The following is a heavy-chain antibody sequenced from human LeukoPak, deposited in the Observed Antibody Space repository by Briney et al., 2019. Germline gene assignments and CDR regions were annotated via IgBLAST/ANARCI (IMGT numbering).Heavy chain of an antibody. D-gene: IGHD3-9*01. V-gene: IGHV4-59*01. CDR1: GGSFSGYY. CDR2: IYYSGST. J-gene: IGHJ3*02. Sequence: PSETLSLTCAVYGGSFSGYYWGWIRQPPGKGLEWIGSIYYSGSTNYNPSLKSRVTISVDTSKNQFSLKLSSVTAADTAVYYCAREYYDILTGYYTEGAFDIWGQGTMVTVSS. CDR3: AREYYDILTGYYTEGAFDI.